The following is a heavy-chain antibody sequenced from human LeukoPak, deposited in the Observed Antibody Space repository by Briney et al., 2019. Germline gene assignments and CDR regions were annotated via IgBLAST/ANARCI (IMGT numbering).Heavy chain of an antibody. CDR1: GFTFSSYS. J-gene: IGHJ4*02. CDR2: ISSSLTTK. Sequence: GGSLRLSCAASGFTFSSYSMNWDRQAPGKGLEWVSYISSSLTTKYYADSVKGRFTISRDNAKNSLYLQMNSLRDEDTAVFYCARNTYEGAYFDYWGQGILVTVSS. CDR3: ARNTYEGAYFDY. V-gene: IGHV3-48*02. D-gene: IGHD5-12*01.